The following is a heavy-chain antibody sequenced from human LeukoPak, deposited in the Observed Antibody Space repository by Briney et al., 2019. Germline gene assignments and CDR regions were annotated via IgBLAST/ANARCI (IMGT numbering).Heavy chain of an antibody. J-gene: IGHJ3*01. CDR2: IYYDGNQK. Sequence: GGSLRLSCAASGFKFKTYGMHWVRQAPGEGLEWVAVIYYDGNQKYYGDSVKGRFTVSRDVSETMLYLQMNSLRADDTAVYYCARGGVATAWGAFDVWGQGTMVTVSS. D-gene: IGHD4-23*01. CDR3: ARGGVATAWGAFDV. CDR1: GFKFKTYG. V-gene: IGHV3-33*01.